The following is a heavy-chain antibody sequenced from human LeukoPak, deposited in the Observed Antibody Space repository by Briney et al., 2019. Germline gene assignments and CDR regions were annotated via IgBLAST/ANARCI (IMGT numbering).Heavy chain of an antibody. D-gene: IGHD4-17*01. CDR1: EFSFKNYW. V-gene: IGHV3-7*01. J-gene: IGHJ4*02. CDR3: ATQSYGLFAY. Sequence: GGSLRLSCAASEFSFKNYWMSWVRQAPGKGLEWVANIQRDGSNKFYADSVKGRFTISRDNARNSLYLQMNSLRPDDTAVYYCATQSYGLFAYWGQGTLVTVSS. CDR2: IQRDGSNK.